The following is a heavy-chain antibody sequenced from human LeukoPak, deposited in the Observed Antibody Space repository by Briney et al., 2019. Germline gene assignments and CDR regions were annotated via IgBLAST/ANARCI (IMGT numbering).Heavy chain of an antibody. CDR2: ISYSGST. CDR1: GGSISSGDYY. J-gene: IGHJ6*02. Sequence: PSETLSLTCTVSGGSISSGDYYWSWIRQPPGKGLEWIGYISYSGSTYYNPSLKSRATMSVDTSKNQFSLKLSSVTAADTAVYYCARGVKVNYYYYGMDVWGQGTTVTVSS. D-gene: IGHD2-21*01. V-gene: IGHV4-30-4*01. CDR3: ARGVKVNYYYYGMDV.